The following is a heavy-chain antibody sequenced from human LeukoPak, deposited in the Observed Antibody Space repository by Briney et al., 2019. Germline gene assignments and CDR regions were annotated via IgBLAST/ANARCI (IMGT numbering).Heavy chain of an antibody. CDR3: ARDPRDGYITDGLDY. Sequence: PSETLSLTCSVSGGSINSNNYYWGWIRQPPGKGLEWIGSIYYSGTTYYNTSLKSRVTISVDTSKNQFSLKLGSVTAADTAVYYCARDPRDGYITDGLDYWGQGTLVTVSS. J-gene: IGHJ4*02. V-gene: IGHV4-39*02. CDR1: GGSINSNNYY. CDR2: IYYSGTT. D-gene: IGHD5-24*01.